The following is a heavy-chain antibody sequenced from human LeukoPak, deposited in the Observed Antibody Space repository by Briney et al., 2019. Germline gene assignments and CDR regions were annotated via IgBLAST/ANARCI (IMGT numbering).Heavy chain of an antibody. J-gene: IGHJ4*02. CDR2: INPNSGGT. V-gene: IGHV1-2*06. D-gene: IGHD3-22*01. Sequence: ASVKVSCKASGYTFTGYYMHWVRQAPGQGLEWMGRINPNSGGTNYAHKFQGRVTMTRDTSIGTAYMELRRMRSGDTAVYSGRRVRRYYDSSGYYYFDYWGQGTLVTVSS. CDR3: RRVRRYYDSSGYYYFDY. CDR1: GYTFTGYY.